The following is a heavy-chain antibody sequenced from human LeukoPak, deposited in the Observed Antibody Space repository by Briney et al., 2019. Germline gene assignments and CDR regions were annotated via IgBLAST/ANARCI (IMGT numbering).Heavy chain of an antibody. CDR3: ARDAGTVTTFGY. D-gene: IGHD4-17*01. CDR2: IIPIFGTA. J-gene: IGHJ4*02. Sequence: VASVKVSCKASGGTFSSYGISWVRQAPGQGLEWMGGIIPIFGTANYAQKFQGRVTITADESTSTAYMELSSLRSEDTAVYYCARDAGTVTTFGYWGQGTLVTVSS. V-gene: IGHV1-69*13. CDR1: GGTFSSYG.